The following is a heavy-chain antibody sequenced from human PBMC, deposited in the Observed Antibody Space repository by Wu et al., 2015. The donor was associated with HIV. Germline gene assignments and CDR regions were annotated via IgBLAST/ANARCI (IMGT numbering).Heavy chain of an antibody. CDR3: ARDLSDDVSGFY. J-gene: IGHJ4*02. D-gene: IGHD3-16*01. Sequence: QVQLVQSGAEVKKPGASVKVSCKASGYSFTTYGISWVRQAPGQGLEWMGWISTYNGNTNYAQKIQGRVTMTTDTSTSTAYMELRSLRSDDTAMYYCARDLSDDVSGFYWGQGTLVTVSS. V-gene: IGHV1-18*01. CDR1: GYSFTTYG. CDR2: ISTYNGNT.